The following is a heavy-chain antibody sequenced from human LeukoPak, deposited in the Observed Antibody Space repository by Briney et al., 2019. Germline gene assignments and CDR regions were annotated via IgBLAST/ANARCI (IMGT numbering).Heavy chain of an antibody. D-gene: IGHD3-10*01. Sequence: ASVKVSCKASGYTFTGYYMHWVRQAPGQGLEWMGWINPNSGGTNYAQKFQGWVTMTRDTSISTAYMELSRLRSDDTAVYYCARASASKVLWFGESTDQYYFDYWGQGTLVTVSS. J-gene: IGHJ4*02. CDR1: GYTFTGYY. V-gene: IGHV1-2*04. CDR3: ARASASKVLWFGESTDQYYFDY. CDR2: INPNSGGT.